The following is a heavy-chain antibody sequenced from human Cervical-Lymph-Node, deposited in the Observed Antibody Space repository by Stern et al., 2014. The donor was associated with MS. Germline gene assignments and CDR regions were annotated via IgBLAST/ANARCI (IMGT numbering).Heavy chain of an antibody. CDR3: ARGSGTAYDLRGDY. CDR2: SNPNRGGT. V-gene: IGHV1-2*02. J-gene: IGHJ4*01. CDR1: GYIFTDYY. Sequence: VQLEESGAEARAPGASMKVSCKASGYIFTDYYLHWVRQAPGQGLEWLGWSNPNRGGTNYAQNFQGRVTMTRDTSISTAYMELRWLGSADTAVYYCARGSGTAYDLRGDYWGQGTLVTVSS. D-gene: IGHD3-3*01.